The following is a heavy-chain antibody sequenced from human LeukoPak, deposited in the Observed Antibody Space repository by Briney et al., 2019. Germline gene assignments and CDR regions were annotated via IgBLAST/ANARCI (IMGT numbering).Heavy chain of an antibody. Sequence: PSETLSLTCTVSGGSISSGGYYWSWIRQHPGKGLEWIGYIYYSGSTYYNPSLKSRVTISVDTSKNRFSLKLSSVTAADTAVYYCAREYSSGWYGGWGQGTLVTVSS. V-gene: IGHV4-31*03. CDR1: GGSISSGGYY. D-gene: IGHD6-19*01. J-gene: IGHJ4*02. CDR2: IYYSGST. CDR3: AREYSSGWYGG.